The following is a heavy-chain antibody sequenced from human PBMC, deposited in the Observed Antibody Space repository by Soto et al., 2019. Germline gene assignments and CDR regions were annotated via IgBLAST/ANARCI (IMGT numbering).Heavy chain of an antibody. D-gene: IGHD3-9*01. CDR2: INPSGGST. CDR3: ARGWKVLRYFDWLPSNWFDP. Sequence: QVQLVQSGAEVKKPGASVKVSCMASGYTFTSYYMHWVRQAPGQGLEWMGIINPSGGSTSYAQKFQGRVTMTRDTSTSTVYMELSSLRSEDTAVYYCARGWKVLRYFDWLPSNWFDPWGQGTLVTVSS. V-gene: IGHV1-46*01. CDR1: GYTFTSYY. J-gene: IGHJ5*02.